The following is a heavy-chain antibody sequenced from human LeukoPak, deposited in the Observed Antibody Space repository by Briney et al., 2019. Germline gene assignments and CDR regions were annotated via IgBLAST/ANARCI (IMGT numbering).Heavy chain of an antibody. V-gene: IGHV1-2*02. D-gene: IGHD3-22*01. CDR1: GYTFTGYY. CDR3: ARVKAVRWYYDSSGYRTGFDY. CDR2: INPNSGGT. Sequence: ASVKVSCKASGYTFTGYYMHWVRQAPGQGLEWMGWINPNSGGTNYAQKFQGRVTMTRDTSISTAYMELSRLRSDDTAVYYCARVKAVRWYYDSSGYRTGFDYWGQGTLVTVSS. J-gene: IGHJ4*02.